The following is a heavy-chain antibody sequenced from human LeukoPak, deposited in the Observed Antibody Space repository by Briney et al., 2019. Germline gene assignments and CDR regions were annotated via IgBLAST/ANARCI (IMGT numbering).Heavy chain of an antibody. D-gene: IGHD1-1*01. CDR2: ISGSGGST. CDR1: GFTFSSYA. Sequence: GGSLRLSCAASGFTFSSYAMGWVRQAPGKGLEWVSAISGSGGSTYYADSVKGRFTISRDNSKNTLYLQMNSLRAEDTAVYYCAKDLGTGTTTYYYYGMDVWGQGTTVTVSS. V-gene: IGHV3-23*01. J-gene: IGHJ6*02. CDR3: AKDLGTGTTTYYYYGMDV.